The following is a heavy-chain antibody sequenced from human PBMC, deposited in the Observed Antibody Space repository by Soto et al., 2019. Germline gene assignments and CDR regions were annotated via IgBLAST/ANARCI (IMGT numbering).Heavy chain of an antibody. CDR1: GYTFTGYY. Sequence: ASVKVSCKASGYTFTGYYMHWVRQAPGQGLEWMGWINPNSGGTNYAQKFQGRVTMTRDTSISKAYMELSRLRSDDTAVYYCARIPISLLWLGFGMDVWGQGTTVTVSS. CDR2: INPNSGGT. CDR3: ARIPISLLWLGFGMDV. J-gene: IGHJ6*02. V-gene: IGHV1-2*02. D-gene: IGHD3-10*01.